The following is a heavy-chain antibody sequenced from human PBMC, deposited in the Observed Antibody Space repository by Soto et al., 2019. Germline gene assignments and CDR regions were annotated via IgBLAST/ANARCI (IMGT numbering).Heavy chain of an antibody. J-gene: IGHJ4*02. V-gene: IGHV4-4*02. D-gene: IGHD3-10*01. CDR1: GGSISTSNW. CDR3: ARRWGEGRVDY. Sequence: QVQLQESGPGLVKPSGTLSLTCAVSGGSISTSNWWSWVRQPPGKGLEWIGEIYHRGNTNYNPSLKSRVTMAVDKTRNQFSLNLRSVTGADTAVYYCARRWGEGRVDYWGQGTLVTVSS. CDR2: IYHRGNT.